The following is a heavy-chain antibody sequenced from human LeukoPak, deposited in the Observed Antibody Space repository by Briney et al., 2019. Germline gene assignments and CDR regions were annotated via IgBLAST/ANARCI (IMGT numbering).Heavy chain of an antibody. Sequence: GGSLRLSCAASGFTFSSYWMSWVRQAPGKGLKWVANIKQDGSEKYYVDSVKGRFTISRDNAKNSLYLQMNSLRAEDTAVYYCAREDLGSFLRGIAARLEAFDIWGQGTMVTVSS. CDR1: GFTFSSYW. CDR2: IKQDGSEK. J-gene: IGHJ3*02. D-gene: IGHD6-6*01. V-gene: IGHV3-7*01. CDR3: AREDLGSFLRGIAARLEAFDI.